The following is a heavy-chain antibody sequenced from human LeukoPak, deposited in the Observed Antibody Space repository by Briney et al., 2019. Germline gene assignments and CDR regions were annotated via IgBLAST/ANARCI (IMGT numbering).Heavy chain of an antibody. CDR3: VRDRGTYRPIDY. D-gene: IGHD1-26*01. J-gene: IGHJ4*02. CDR1: GSTFSSYS. CDR2: ISSSSSYI. V-gene: IGHV3-21*04. Sequence: GSLRLSCAASGSTFSSYSMNWVRQAPGKGLEWVSSISSSSSYIYYADSVKGRFTISRDNAQNSLYLQMNSLRAEDTAIYYCVRDRGTYRPIDYWGQGTLVTVSS.